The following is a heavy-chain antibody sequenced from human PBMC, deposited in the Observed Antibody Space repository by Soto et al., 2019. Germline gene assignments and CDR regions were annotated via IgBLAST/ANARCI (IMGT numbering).Heavy chain of an antibody. CDR3: AKEMSVPAARRGPNWFDP. CDR1: GFTFSSDG. CDR2: ISYDGSNK. J-gene: IGHJ5*02. V-gene: IGHV3-30*18. Sequence: GESLTLSCAASGFTFSSDGIHWVRQAPAKELEWVAVISYDGSNKYYADSVKGRFTISRDNSKNTLYLQMNSLRAEDTAVYYCAKEMSVPAARRGPNWFDPWGQGTLVTVSS. D-gene: IGHD6-6*01.